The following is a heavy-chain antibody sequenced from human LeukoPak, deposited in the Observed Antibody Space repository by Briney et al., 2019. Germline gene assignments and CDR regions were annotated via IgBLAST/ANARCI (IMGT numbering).Heavy chain of an antibody. V-gene: IGHV3-21*01. CDR1: GFTFSDYA. J-gene: IGHJ5*01. D-gene: IGHD3-9*01. Sequence: PGGSLRLSCAASGFTFSDYAMNWVRQAPGKGLEWVSSISSSSNYLYYAVSVQGRFTVSRDNAKNSLYLQMIGLRAEDTAVYYCARGFDWFRNRYDSWGQGTLVTVYS. CDR2: ISSSSNYL. CDR3: ARGFDWFRNRYDS.